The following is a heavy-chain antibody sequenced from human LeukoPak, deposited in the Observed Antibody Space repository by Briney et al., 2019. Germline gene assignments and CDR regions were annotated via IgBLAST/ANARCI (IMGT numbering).Heavy chain of an antibody. CDR2: INSDGSST. D-gene: IGHD6-6*01. CDR1: GFTFSSYW. V-gene: IGHV3-74*01. J-gene: IGHJ4*02. CDR3: ARDAAIAARLDYFDY. Sequence: PGGSLRLSCAASGFTFSSYWMHWVRQAPGKGLVWVSRINSDGSSTNYADSVKGRFTISRDNAKYTLYLQMNSLRAEDTAVYYCARDAAIAARLDYFDYWGQGTLVTVSS.